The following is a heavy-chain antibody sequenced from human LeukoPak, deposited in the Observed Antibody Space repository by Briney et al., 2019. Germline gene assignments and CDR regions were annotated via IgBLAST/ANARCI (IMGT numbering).Heavy chain of an antibody. CDR3: ARDRVSGSYNY. J-gene: IGHJ4*02. D-gene: IGHD1-26*01. V-gene: IGHV3-7*01. Sequence: PGGSLRLSCAASGFTFGSYWMSWVRQAPGKGPEWVANIKEDGSEINYVDSVKGRFTISRDNAKNSLYLQMNSLRAEDTAVYYCARDRVSGSYNYWGQGTLVTVSS. CDR2: IKEDGSEI. CDR1: GFTFGSYW.